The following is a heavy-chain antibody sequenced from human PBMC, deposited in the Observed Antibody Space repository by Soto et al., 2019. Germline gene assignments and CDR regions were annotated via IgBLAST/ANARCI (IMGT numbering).Heavy chain of an antibody. D-gene: IGHD3-22*01. J-gene: IGHJ2*01. CDR3: ARVRPQRTYYYDSSCYHWYFDL. Sequence: SATLSLPCAFYGGSFSGYYWSWMRQPPGKGLEWVGEINHSGSTNYKPSLKSRVTISVDTSKNQFSLKLSSVTAADTAVYYCARVRPQRTYYYDSSCYHWYFDLWGRGTLVTVSS. CDR1: GGSFSGYY. V-gene: IGHV4-34*01. CDR2: INHSGST.